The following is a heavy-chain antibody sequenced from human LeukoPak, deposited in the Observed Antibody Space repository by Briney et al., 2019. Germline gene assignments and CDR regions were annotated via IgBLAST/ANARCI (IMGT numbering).Heavy chain of an antibody. Sequence: SETLSLNCTVSGGSINSYYWSWMRQPPGKGLEWIGYSYYSGSTNYNPPLKSRVTISVDTSKNQFSLKLSSVTAADTAVYYCARGGGNSGGLIIYYYYYYGMDVWGQGTTVTVSS. CDR2: SYYSGST. V-gene: IGHV4-59*08. J-gene: IGHJ6*02. D-gene: IGHD4-23*01. CDR3: ARGGGNSGGLIIYYYYYYGMDV. CDR1: GGSINSYY.